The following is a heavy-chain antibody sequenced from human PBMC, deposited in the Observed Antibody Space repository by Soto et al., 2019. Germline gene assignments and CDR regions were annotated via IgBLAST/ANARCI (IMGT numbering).Heavy chain of an antibody. D-gene: IGHD3-10*01. Sequence: SETLSLTCTVSGGSISSGGYYWSWIRQHPGKGLEWIGYIYYSGSTYYNPSLKSRVTISVDTSKNQFSLKLSSVTAADTAVYYCARDQLWFGEIRWFDPWGQGTLVTVSS. V-gene: IGHV4-31*03. CDR1: GGSISSGGYY. J-gene: IGHJ5*02. CDR2: IYYSGST. CDR3: ARDQLWFGEIRWFDP.